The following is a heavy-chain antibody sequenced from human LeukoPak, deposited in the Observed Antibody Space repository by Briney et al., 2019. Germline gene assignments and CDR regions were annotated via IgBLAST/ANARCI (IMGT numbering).Heavy chain of an antibody. Sequence: ASVKVSCKASGYTFTSYDINWVRQATGQGLEWMRWMNPNSGNTGYAQKFQGRVTMTTNTSISTAYMELSSLRSEDTAVYYRARREYGSGSYHLVYWGQGTLVTVSS. V-gene: IGHV1-8*01. CDR3: ARREYGSGSYHLVY. J-gene: IGHJ4*02. CDR1: GYTFTSYD. CDR2: MNPNSGNT. D-gene: IGHD3-10*01.